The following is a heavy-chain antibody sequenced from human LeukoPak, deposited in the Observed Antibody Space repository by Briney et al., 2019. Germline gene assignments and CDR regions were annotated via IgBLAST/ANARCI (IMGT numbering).Heavy chain of an antibody. D-gene: IGHD2-21*02. CDR1: GFTFSSYA. CDR3: ARSKFHCGGDCYTAGWFDP. CDR2: ISSNGGST. V-gene: IGHV3-64*01. Sequence: AGGSLRLSCAASGFTFSSYAMHWVRQAPGKGLEYVSAISSNGGSTYYANSAKGRFTISRDNSKNTLYLQMGSLRAEDMAVYYCARSKFHCGGDCYTAGWFDPWGQGTLVTVSS. J-gene: IGHJ5*02.